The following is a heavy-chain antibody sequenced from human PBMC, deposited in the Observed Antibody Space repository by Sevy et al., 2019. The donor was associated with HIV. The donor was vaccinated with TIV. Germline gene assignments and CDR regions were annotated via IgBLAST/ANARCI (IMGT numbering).Heavy chain of an antibody. CDR2: INHSGTT. D-gene: IGHD3-10*01. CDR1: GGSFSGYY. J-gene: IGHJ5*02. CDR3: ARGLGTMVRGAYLNWFDP. Sequence: SETLSLTCAVYGGSFSGYYWSWIRKPPGKGLEWIGEINHSGTTHYNPSLKSRVTISVDTAKNQFSLKLSSVTAADTDVYYCARGLGTMVRGAYLNWFDPWGQGTLVTVSS. V-gene: IGHV4-34*01.